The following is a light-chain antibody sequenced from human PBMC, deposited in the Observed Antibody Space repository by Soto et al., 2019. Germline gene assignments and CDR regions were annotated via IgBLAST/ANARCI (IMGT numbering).Light chain of an antibody. V-gene: IGKV4-1*01. CDR1: QSVLYSFNNKNY. J-gene: IGKJ1*01. Sequence: DIVMTQSPDSLAVSLGERATINCKSSQSVLYSFNNKNYLAWYQQKPGQPPKLLISWASTRESGVPDRFSGSGSGTDFTLTISSLQAEDVAVYYCQQYYGSPPRTFGQGTKVEI. CDR2: WAS. CDR3: QQYYGSPPRT.